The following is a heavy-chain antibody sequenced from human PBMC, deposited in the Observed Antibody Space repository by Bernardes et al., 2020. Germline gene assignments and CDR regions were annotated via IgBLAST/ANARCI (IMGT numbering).Heavy chain of an antibody. D-gene: IGHD2-2*01. CDR3: ANSLGYCSSASCYLVQH. J-gene: IGHJ1*01. CDR2: IYYRGNT. Sequence: SETLSLTCTVSGGSISSSNYYWGWIRQPPGKGLEWIGSIYYRGNTYYNPSLKSRVTISVDTSKNQFSLKLSSVIAADTAVYYCANSLGYCSSASCYLVQHGGHDTLVTVSS. V-gene: IGHV4-39*01. CDR1: GGSISSSNYY.